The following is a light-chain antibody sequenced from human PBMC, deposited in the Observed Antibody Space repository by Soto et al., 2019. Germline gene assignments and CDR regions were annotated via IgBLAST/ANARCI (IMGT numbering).Light chain of an antibody. J-gene: IGKJ3*01. CDR3: QQSYSTPLT. Sequence: DIQMTQSPSSLSASVGDRVTTTCRASQSISSYLNWYQQKPGKAPKLLIYAASSLQSGVPSRFSGRGSGTDFTLTISSXQPEDFATYYCQQSYSTPLTFGPGTKVDIK. CDR2: AAS. V-gene: IGKV1-39*01. CDR1: QSISSY.